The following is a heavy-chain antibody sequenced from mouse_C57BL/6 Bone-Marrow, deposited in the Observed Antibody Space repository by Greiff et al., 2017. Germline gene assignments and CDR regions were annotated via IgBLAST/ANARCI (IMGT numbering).Heavy chain of an antibody. J-gene: IGHJ3*01. Sequence: VQLKEPGAELARPGASVKMSCKASGYTFTSYTMHWVKQRPGQGLEWIGYINPSSRYTKYNQKFKDKATLTADKSSSTAYMQLSSLTSENSAVYYCARYSYSNYVGIAYWGQGTLVTVSA. V-gene: IGHV1-4*01. CDR2: INPSSRYT. D-gene: IGHD2-5*01. CDR3: ARYSYSNYVGIAY. CDR1: GYTFTSYT.